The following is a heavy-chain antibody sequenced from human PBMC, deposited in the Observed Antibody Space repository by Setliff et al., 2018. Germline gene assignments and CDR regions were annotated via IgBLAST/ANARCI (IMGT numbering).Heavy chain of an antibody. D-gene: IGHD2-2*01. CDR1: GDSISSGIYH. J-gene: IGHJ5*02. CDR3: ARAGYELGQYNWFDP. CDR2: IYVNGGST. V-gene: IGHV4-61*02. Sequence: SETLSLTCSVTGDSISSGIYHWSWIRQPAGKGLEWIGRIYVNGGSTTYSPSLKSRVTISVDTSKNLFSLNLSSVTAADTAVYYCARAGYELGQYNWFDPWGQGTLVTVSS.